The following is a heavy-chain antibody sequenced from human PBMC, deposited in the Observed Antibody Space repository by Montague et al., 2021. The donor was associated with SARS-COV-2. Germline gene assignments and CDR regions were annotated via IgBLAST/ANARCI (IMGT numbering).Heavy chain of an antibody. V-gene: IGHV5-51*01. CDR3: ARGGQYKWNYLDS. Sequence: QSGAEVKKPGESLKISCKGSGYSFTNHWIAWVRQMPGKGLEWMGTISPGDSDTKYSPSFQGQVTIPADKSISTVYLQWSSLEASDTAIFYCARGGQYKWNYLDSRGQGTLVTVSS. CDR2: ISPGDSDT. J-gene: IGHJ4*02. CDR1: GYSFTNHW. D-gene: IGHD1-20*01.